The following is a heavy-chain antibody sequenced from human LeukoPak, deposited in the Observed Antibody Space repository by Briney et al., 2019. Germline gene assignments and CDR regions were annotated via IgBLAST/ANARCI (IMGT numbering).Heavy chain of an antibody. CDR2: ISEGVGNT. J-gene: IGHJ4*02. Sequence: GGSLRLSCAASGFTFINYAMTGVRLAPGKGLEWVSGISEGVGNTYYADSVKGRFTISRDHSKNTLYLQMNSLRAEDTALYYCAKREKGTTGRFFDYWGQGTLVTVSS. CDR3: AKREKGTTGRFFDY. V-gene: IGHV3-23*01. CDR1: GFTFINYA. D-gene: IGHD4-17*01.